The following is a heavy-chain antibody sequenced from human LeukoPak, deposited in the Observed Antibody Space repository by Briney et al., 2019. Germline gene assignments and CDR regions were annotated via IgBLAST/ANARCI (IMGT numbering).Heavy chain of an antibody. CDR2: TYYRSKWYN. Sequence: SQTLSLTCAISGDSVSRNSAAWNWIRQSPSRGLEWLGRTYYRSKWYNDYAVSVKSRISISPDTSKNQFSLQLNSVTPEDTAVYYCARAAYSSTWYSRYFDLWGRGTLVTVSS. CDR3: ARAAYSSTWYSRYFDL. J-gene: IGHJ2*01. CDR1: GDSVSRNSAA. V-gene: IGHV6-1*01. D-gene: IGHD6-13*01.